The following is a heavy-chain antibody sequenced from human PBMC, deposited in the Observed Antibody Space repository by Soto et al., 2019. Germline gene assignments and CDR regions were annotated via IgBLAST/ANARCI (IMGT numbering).Heavy chain of an antibody. CDR1: GYFIGAGGYY. V-gene: IGHV4-31*02. Sequence: QIELQESGPGLVKPSQTLSLTCFVSGYFIGAGGYYWSWIRHHPGKGLEWIGSFYSSGSIIYNAHLRCRVLISGDLASSPFSMSLTSVTAAETARYYCARMYSSGLGWFRPWGQGTLVTVSS. D-gene: IGHD6-19*01. J-gene: IGHJ5*02. CDR3: ARMYSSGLGWFRP. CDR2: FYSSGSI.